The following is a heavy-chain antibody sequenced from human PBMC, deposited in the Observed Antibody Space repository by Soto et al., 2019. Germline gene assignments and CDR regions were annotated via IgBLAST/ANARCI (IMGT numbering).Heavy chain of an antibody. CDR3: ARQLEGGSYLGHTVGFDY. V-gene: IGHV4-39*01. CDR1: GGSISSSSYY. CDR2: IYYSGST. D-gene: IGHD1-26*01. Sequence: PSETLSLTCTVSGGSISSSSYYWGWIRQPPGKGLEWIGSIYYSGSTYYNPSLKSRVTISVDTSKNQFSLKLSSVTAADTAVYYCARQLEGGSYLGHTVGFDYWGQGTLVTV. J-gene: IGHJ4*02.